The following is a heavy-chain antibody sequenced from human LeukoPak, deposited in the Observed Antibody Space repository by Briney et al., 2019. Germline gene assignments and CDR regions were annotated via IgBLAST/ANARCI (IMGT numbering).Heavy chain of an antibody. CDR2: MNPNSGNT. Sequence: ASVKVSCKASGYTFTNYDINWVRPATGQGLEWMGWMNPNSGNTGYAQKFQGRVTMTRNTSISTAYMELSSLRSEDTAVYYCARGLRYFDWSGTYWGQGTLVTVSS. CDR1: GYTFTNYD. J-gene: IGHJ4*02. D-gene: IGHD3-9*01. CDR3: ARGLRYFDWSGTY. V-gene: IGHV1-8*01.